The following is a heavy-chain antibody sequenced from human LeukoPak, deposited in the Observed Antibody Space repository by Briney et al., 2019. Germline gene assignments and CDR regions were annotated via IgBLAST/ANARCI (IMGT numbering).Heavy chain of an antibody. V-gene: IGHV4-59*01. CDR1: GGSIGSYY. D-gene: IGHD3-22*01. J-gene: IGHJ2*01. CDR3: ARGIYDSSGYPFDL. Sequence: SETLSLTCTVSGGSIGSYYWSWIRQPPGKGLEWIGYIYYSGSTTYNPSLKSRVTISVDTSKNQFSLKLSSVTAADTAVYYCARGIYDSSGYPFDLWGRGTLVTVSS. CDR2: IYYSGST.